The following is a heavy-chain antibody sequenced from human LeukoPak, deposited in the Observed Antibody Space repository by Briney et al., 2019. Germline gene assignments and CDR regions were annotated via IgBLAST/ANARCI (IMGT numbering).Heavy chain of an antibody. Sequence: SETLSLTCTVSGGSISSSSYYWGWIRQPPGKGLEWIGSIYYSGSTYYNPPLKSRVTISVDTSKNQFSLKLSSVTAADTAVYYCARGEVLRYFDWLLDWGQGTLVTVSS. CDR2: IYYSGST. D-gene: IGHD3-9*01. CDR3: ARGEVLRYFDWLLD. V-gene: IGHV4-39*01. J-gene: IGHJ4*02. CDR1: GGSISSSSYY.